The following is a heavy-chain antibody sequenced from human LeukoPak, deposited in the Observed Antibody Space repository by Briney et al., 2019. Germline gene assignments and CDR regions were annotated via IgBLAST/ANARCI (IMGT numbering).Heavy chain of an antibody. CDR2: IFHSGSI. J-gene: IGHJ3*01. CDR3: ARMGVSYYYDSSTYYPLAFDV. V-gene: IGHV4-38-2*01. D-gene: IGHD3-22*01. Sequence: SETLFLTCGVSGYSISSGYYWGWIRPSPGKGLEWIGTIFHSGSIYYNPSLKSRVTLSVDTSKSQFSLKLNSVTAADTAVYYCARMGVSYYYDSSTYYPLAFDVWGQGTMVTVSS. CDR1: GYSISSGYY.